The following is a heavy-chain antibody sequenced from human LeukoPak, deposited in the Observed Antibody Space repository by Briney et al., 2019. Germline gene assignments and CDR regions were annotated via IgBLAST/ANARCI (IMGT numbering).Heavy chain of an antibody. J-gene: IGHJ4*02. Sequence: GESLKISCKGSGYKFTNYWIVWVRQMPGKGLEWMGIIYPDDSNTRYSPSFQGQVTISVDKSFSTAYLQWNSLKASDTAMYYCALQPGYCSSASCSHFDFWGQGTLVTVSS. CDR3: ALQPGYCSSASCSHFDF. V-gene: IGHV5-51*01. CDR1: GYKFTNYW. CDR2: IYPDDSNT. D-gene: IGHD2-2*01.